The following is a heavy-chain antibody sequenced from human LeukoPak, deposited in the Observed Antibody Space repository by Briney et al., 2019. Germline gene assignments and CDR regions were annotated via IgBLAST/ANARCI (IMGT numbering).Heavy chain of an antibody. J-gene: IGHJ6*02. CDR2: VIPFFRTP. D-gene: IGHD1-26*01. Sequence: SVKVSCKASGGTFNSYAISWVRQAPGQGLEWMGGVIPFFRTPNYAQKFQGRVTIIADESTSTAYMELSSLRSDDTAVYYCARERWEPPYYYYGLDVWGQGTTVTVSS. V-gene: IGHV1-69*13. CDR1: GGTFNSYA. CDR3: ARERWEPPYYYYGLDV.